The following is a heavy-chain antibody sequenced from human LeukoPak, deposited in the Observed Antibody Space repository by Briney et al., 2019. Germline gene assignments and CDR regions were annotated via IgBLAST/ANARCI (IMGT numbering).Heavy chain of an antibody. CDR1: GGSISSYY. Sequence: PSETLSLTCTVSGGSISSYYWSWIRQPAGQGLEWIGRIYPSGSTNYNPSLKSRVTMSVDTSKNQFSLKLSSVTAADTAVYYCARGGSAVTTYDVGWNDYWGQGTLVTVSS. CDR2: IYPSGST. CDR3: ARGGSAVTTYDVGWNDY. J-gene: IGHJ4*02. D-gene: IGHD4-17*01. V-gene: IGHV4-4*07.